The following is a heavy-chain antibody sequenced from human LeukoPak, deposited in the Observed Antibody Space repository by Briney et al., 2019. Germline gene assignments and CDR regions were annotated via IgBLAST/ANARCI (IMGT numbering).Heavy chain of an antibody. CDR2: ISTYNGNT. CDR3: ARVGYTSGCDH. V-gene: IGHV1-18*01. CDR1: GYTFSNYG. D-gene: IGHD3-3*01. J-gene: IGHJ4*02. Sequence: VASVKVSCKSSGYTFSNYGISWVRQAPGQGLEWMGWISTYNGNTNYVQRLQGRVTMTTDTPTNTVHMELRSLRSDDAAVYYCARVGYTSGCDHWGQGTLVTVSS.